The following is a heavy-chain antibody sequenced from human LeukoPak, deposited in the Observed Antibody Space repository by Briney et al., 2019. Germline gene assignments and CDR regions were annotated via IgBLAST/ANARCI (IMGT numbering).Heavy chain of an antibody. Sequence: GSSVKVSCKASGGTFSSYAISWVRQAPGQGLEWMGGIIPIFGTANYAQKFQGRVTITADESTSTAYMELSSLRSEDTAVYYCASHSWPPGGSWYFHGMDVWGQGTTVTVSS. CDR2: IIPIFGTA. V-gene: IGHV1-69*01. CDR1: GGTFSSYA. D-gene: IGHD6-13*01. J-gene: IGHJ6*02. CDR3: ASHSWPPGGSWYFHGMDV.